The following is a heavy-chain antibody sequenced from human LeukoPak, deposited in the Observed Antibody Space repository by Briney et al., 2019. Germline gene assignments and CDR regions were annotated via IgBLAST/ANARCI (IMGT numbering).Heavy chain of an antibody. D-gene: IGHD1-1*01. V-gene: IGHV4-39*01. CDR2: IYYSGST. CDR3: ARASPNWNPPDY. J-gene: IGHJ4*02. Sequence: SETLSLTCTVSGGSISSSSYYWGWIRQPPGKGLEWIGSIYYSGSTYYNPSLKSRVTISVDTSNNQFSLKLSSVTAADTAVYYFARASPNWNPPDYWGRGTLVTVSS. CDR1: GGSISSSSYY.